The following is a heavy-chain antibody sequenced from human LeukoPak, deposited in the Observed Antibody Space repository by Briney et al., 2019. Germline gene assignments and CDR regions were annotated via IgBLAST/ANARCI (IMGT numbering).Heavy chain of an antibody. CDR2: ITNSGNSK. V-gene: IGHV3-48*01. J-gene: IGHJ4*02. CDR1: EFTFSSYS. Sequence: PGGSLRLSCAASEFTFSSYSMNWVRQAPGKGLEWVSYITNSGNSKSYADSVKGRFTISRDNPRNTLYLQMNSLRGEDTAIYYCAAWRGYDSGSFSGPLDYWGQGTLVLVSS. D-gene: IGHD3-10*01. CDR3: AAWRGYDSGSFSGPLDY.